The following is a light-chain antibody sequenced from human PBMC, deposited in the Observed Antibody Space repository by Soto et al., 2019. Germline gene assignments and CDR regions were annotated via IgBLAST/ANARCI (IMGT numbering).Light chain of an antibody. CDR2: DNN. Sequence: QSVLTQPPSVSAAPGEKVSISCSGGSSNIGSNYVSWYQQLPGAAPKLLMYDNNKRPSGIPDRFSGSTSGTSATLGITGLQTGDEADYYCGTWDSSLPVSVVFGGGTKVTVL. J-gene: IGLJ2*01. CDR3: GTWDSSLPVSVV. V-gene: IGLV1-51*01. CDR1: SSNIGSNY.